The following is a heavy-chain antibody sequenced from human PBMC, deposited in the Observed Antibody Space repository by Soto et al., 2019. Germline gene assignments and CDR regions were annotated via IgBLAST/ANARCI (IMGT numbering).Heavy chain of an antibody. J-gene: IGHJ6*02. V-gene: IGHV1-69*13. CDR3: ARDCGITMVRGGNEYYYYGMDV. D-gene: IGHD3-10*01. Sequence: SVKVSCKASGGTFSSYAISWVRQAPGQGLEWMGGIIPIFGTANYAQKFQGRVTITADESTSTAYMELSSLRSEDTAVYYRARDCGITMVRGGNEYYYYGMDVWGQGTTVTVSS. CDR1: GGTFSSYA. CDR2: IIPIFGTA.